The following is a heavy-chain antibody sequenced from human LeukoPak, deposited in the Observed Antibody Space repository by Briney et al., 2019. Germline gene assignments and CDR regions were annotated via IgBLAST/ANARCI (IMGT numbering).Heavy chain of an antibody. CDR2: INPNSGGK. CDR1: GYTFSGYY. Sequence: ASVKVSCKASGYTFSGYYMHWVRQAPGQGLEWMGWINPNSGGKNYAHKLRGRVTMTSDTSINTAYMELSGLTSDDTAVFYCARAGYVGSSSSSNDYWGQGTLVTVSS. V-gene: IGHV1-2*02. J-gene: IGHJ4*02. D-gene: IGHD6-6*01. CDR3: ARAGYVGSSSSSNDY.